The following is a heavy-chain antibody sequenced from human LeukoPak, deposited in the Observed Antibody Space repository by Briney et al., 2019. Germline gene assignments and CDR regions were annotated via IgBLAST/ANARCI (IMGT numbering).Heavy chain of an antibody. J-gene: IGHJ6*03. CDR1: GFTFSNAW. Sequence: GGSLRLSCAASGFTFSNAWMSWVRQAPGKGLEWVGRIKSKTDGGTTDYAAPVKGRFTISRDDSKNTLYLQMNSLKTEDTAVYYCTTVPTVAGNYYYYMDVWGKGTTVTVSS. CDR3: TTVPTVAGNYYYYMDV. V-gene: IGHV3-15*01. D-gene: IGHD6-19*01. CDR2: IKSKTDGGTT.